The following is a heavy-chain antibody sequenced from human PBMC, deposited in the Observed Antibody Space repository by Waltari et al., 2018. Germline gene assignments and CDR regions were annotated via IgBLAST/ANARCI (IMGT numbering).Heavy chain of an antibody. D-gene: IGHD2-15*01. CDR1: GGSFSGYY. CDR3: ASYATGCSGGSCSPVQGFDY. J-gene: IGHJ4*02. V-gene: IGHV4-34*01. Sequence: QVQLQQWGAGLLKPSETLSLTCAVYGGSFSGYYWSWIRQPPGKGLEWIGEINHSGSTNYNPSLKSRVTISVDTSKNQFSLKLSSVTAADTAVYYCASYATGCSGGSCSPVQGFDYWGQGTLVTVSS. CDR2: INHSGST.